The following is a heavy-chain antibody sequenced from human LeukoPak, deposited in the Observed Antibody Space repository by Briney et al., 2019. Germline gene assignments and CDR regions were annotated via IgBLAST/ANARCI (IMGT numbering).Heavy chain of an antibody. V-gene: IGHV3-23*01. D-gene: IGHD6-19*01. J-gene: IGHJ4*02. Sequence: PGGSLRLSCAASGFTLSSYAMSWVRQAPGEGLEWVSAISSSGGTTYYADSVKGRFTISRDNSNNTLFLQMNSLRAEDTAAYYCTKKSSGWHGEDYWGQGTLVTVSS. CDR2: ISSSGGTT. CDR1: GFTLSSYA. CDR3: TKKSSGWHGEDY.